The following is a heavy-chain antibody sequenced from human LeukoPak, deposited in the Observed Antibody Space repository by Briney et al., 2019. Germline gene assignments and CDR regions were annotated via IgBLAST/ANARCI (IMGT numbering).Heavy chain of an antibody. D-gene: IGHD5-12*01. CDR1: GGSFSGYY. V-gene: IGHV4-34*01. Sequence: PSETLSLTCAVYGGSFSGYYWSWIRQPPGKGLEWIGEINHSGSTNYNPSLKSRVTISVDTSKNQFSLKLSSVTAADTAVYYCARENSGYDLWFDYWGQGTLVTVSS. CDR2: INHSGST. J-gene: IGHJ4*02. CDR3: ARENSGYDLWFDY.